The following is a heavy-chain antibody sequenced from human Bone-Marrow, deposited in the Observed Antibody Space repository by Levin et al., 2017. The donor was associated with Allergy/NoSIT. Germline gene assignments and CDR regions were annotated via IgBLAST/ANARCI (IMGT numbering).Heavy chain of an antibody. V-gene: IGHV3-43*01. CDR1: GFSLDDYS. CDR3: AKVLGLCSAGGCLELVS. CDR2: INGGGGST. D-gene: IGHD2-15*01. J-gene: IGHJ4*02. Sequence: GGSLRLSCAASGFSLDDYSMHWVRQGPGKGLEWVCLINGGGGSTYYADSVKGRFTISRDNSKNSLYLQMTSLRSEDTAYYYCAKVLGLCSAGGCLELVSWGQGTLVTVSS.